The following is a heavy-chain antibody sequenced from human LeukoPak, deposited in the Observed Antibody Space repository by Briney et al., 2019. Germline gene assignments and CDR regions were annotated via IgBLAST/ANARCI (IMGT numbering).Heavy chain of an antibody. J-gene: IGHJ4*02. D-gene: IGHD1-26*01. CDR2: IYPGDSDT. V-gene: IGHV5-51*01. CDR1: GYSFTSYL. CDR3: ARGSATTDLGFDY. Sequence: GESLKISCKGSGYSFTSYLIGWVRQMPGKGLEWMGIIYPGDSDTRYSPSFQGQVTISADKSISTAYLEWRSVKASDTAMYYCARGSATTDLGFDYWGQVTLVTVSS.